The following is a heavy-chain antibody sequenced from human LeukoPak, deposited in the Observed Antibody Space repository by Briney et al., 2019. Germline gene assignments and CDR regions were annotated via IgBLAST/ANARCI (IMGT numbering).Heavy chain of an antibody. CDR2: INHGGST. CDR1: GGSFSNYY. CDR3: ARHRGVRGGYVIIWANAVVGFDY. V-gene: IGHV4-34*01. Sequence: PSETLSLTCAVYGGSFSNYYWSWIRQPPGKGLEWIGEINHGGSTNYNPSLKSRVTISVDTSKNQFSLKLSSVTAADTAVYYCARHRGVRGGYVIIWANAVVGFDYWGQGTLVTVSS. D-gene: IGHD5-12*01. J-gene: IGHJ4*02.